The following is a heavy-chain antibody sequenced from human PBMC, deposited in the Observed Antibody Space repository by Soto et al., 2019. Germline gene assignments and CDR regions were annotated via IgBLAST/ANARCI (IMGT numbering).Heavy chain of an antibody. J-gene: IGHJ2*01. V-gene: IGHV1-3*01. CDR1: GYTFTSYA. Sequence: QVQLVQSGAEVKKPGASVKVSCKASGYTFTSYAMHWVRQAPGQRLEWMGWINAGNGNTKYSQKFQGRVTITRDTSASTAYMELSSLRSEDTAVYYCARDEIAPVGWWREGSGNWYFDLWGRGTLVTVSS. CDR2: INAGNGNT. CDR3: ARDEIAPVGWWREGSGNWYFDL. D-gene: IGHD3-10*01.